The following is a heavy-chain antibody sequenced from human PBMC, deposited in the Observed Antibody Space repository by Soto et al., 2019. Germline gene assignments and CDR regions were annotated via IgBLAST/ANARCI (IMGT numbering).Heavy chain of an antibody. J-gene: IGHJ5*02. CDR3: ARPRSYYVSEFDP. CDR1: GYSFTSYW. Sequence: PGESLKISCKGSGYSFTSYWIGWVRQMPGKGLEWMGNVYPGDSDTRYSPSFQGQVTISADKSISTAYLQWSSLKASDTAMYYCARPRSYYVSEFDPWGQGTLVTVSS. CDR2: VYPGDSDT. V-gene: IGHV5-51*01. D-gene: IGHD3-10*01.